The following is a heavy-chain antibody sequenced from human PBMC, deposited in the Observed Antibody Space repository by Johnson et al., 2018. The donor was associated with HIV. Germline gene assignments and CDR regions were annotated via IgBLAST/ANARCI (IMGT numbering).Heavy chain of an antibody. CDR1: GFTFDDYD. CDR3: ARVQLLADDVFNI. D-gene: IGHD3-10*01. Sequence: MLLVESGGGLVQPGRSLRLSCAASGFTFDDYDMSWVRQAPGKGLEWVSGINWNGGSTGYADSVNGRFTISRDKAKNSLYLQMSSLRAEDTALYYCARVQLLADDVFNIWGQGTMVTVSS. CDR2: INWNGGST. J-gene: IGHJ3*02. V-gene: IGHV3-20*04.